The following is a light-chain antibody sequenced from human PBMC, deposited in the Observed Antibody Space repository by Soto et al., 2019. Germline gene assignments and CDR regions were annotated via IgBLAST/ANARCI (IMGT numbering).Light chain of an antibody. V-gene: IGKV1-5*01. CDR2: DAS. Sequence: IQMTQSPSTLSASIGDRVTITCRASQSINNRLAWYQQMPGKAPNLLIYDASSLESGVPSRFRGSGSEPYFTLTISGLQPDDFATYYCQQFIDGWTFGQGTKLEIK. CDR1: QSINNR. CDR3: QQFIDGWT. J-gene: IGKJ1*01.